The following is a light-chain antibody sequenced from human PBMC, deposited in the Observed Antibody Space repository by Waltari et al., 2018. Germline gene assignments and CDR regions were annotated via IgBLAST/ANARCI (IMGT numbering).Light chain of an antibody. Sequence: EIVLTQSPATLSLSPGERATLSCRAGQSVSSYLAWYQQQPGQAPRLLIYDISDRATGIPARFSGSGSGTDFTLTISSLEPEDFAVYYCQQRNTWPWTFGQGTKVEIK. CDR1: QSVSSY. CDR3: QQRNTWPWT. V-gene: IGKV3-11*01. CDR2: DIS. J-gene: IGKJ1*01.